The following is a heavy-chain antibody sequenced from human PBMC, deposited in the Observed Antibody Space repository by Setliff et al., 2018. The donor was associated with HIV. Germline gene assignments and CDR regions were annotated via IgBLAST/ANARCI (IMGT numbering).Heavy chain of an antibody. CDR3: ARESSTVRGVIDI. J-gene: IGHJ3*02. CDR2: IWYDGSNK. CDR1: GFTFSSYG. D-gene: IGHD3-10*01. V-gene: IGHV3-33*01. Sequence: GGSLRLSCAASGFTFSSYGMHWVRQAPGEGLEWVAVIWYDGSNKYYADSVKGRFTVSRDNSKNTVYLQMNSLRDEDRAVYYCARESSTVRGVIDIWGQGTMVTVSS.